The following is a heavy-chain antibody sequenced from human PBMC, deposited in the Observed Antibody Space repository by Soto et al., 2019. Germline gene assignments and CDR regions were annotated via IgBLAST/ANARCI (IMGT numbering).Heavy chain of an antibody. V-gene: IGHV4-30-4*01. CDR3: ARGGYGDSSGYYWSTYFDY. CDR1: GGSISSGDYY. CDR2: IYYSGST. Sequence: SETLSLTCTVSGGSISSGDYYWSWIRQPPGKGLEWIGYIYYSGSTYYNPSLKSRVTISVDTSKNQFSLKLSSVTAADTAVYYCARGGYGDSSGYYWSTYFDYWGQGTLVTVSS. J-gene: IGHJ4*02. D-gene: IGHD3-22*01.